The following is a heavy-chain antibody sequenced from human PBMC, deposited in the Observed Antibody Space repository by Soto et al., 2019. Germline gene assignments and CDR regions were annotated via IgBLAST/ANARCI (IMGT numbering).Heavy chain of an antibody. Sequence: PGGSLRLSCAASGFTFSIYSMNWFRQAPGKGLEWVSSISSSSSYIYYADSVKGRFTISRDNAKNSLYLQMNSLRAEDTAVYYCARSPPPNWFDSWGQGTLVTVSS. CDR1: GFTFSIYS. V-gene: IGHV3-21*01. J-gene: IGHJ5*01. CDR3: ARSPPPNWFDS. CDR2: ISSSSSYI.